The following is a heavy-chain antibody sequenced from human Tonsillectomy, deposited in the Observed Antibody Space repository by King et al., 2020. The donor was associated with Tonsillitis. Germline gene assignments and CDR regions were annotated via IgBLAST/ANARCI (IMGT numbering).Heavy chain of an antibody. CDR2: IKSKTEGGTT. D-gene: IGHD3-22*01. J-gene: IGHJ4*02. CDR1: GFTFSNAW. CDR3: TTAYYYDSSGYYYLPSDY. V-gene: IGHV3-15*01. Sequence: VQLVESGGGLVKPGGSLRLSCAASGFTFSNAWMSWVRQAPGKGLEWVGRIKSKTEGGTTDYASPVKGRCTISRDDSKKTLYLQMNSLKTEDTAVYYCTTAYYYDSSGYYYLPSDYWGQGTLVTVSS.